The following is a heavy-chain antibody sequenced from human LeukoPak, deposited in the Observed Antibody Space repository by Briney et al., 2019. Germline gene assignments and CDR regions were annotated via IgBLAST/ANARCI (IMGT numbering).Heavy chain of an antibody. CDR1: GFTFSSYA. CDR3: AKARELISSGWLHYFDY. Sequence: QPGGSLRLSCAASGFTFSSYAMSWVRQAPGKGLEWVSAISGSGGSTYYADSVKGRFTISRDNSKNTLYLQMNSLRAEDTAVYYCAKARELISSGWLHYFDYWGQGTLVTVSS. J-gene: IGHJ4*02. D-gene: IGHD6-19*01. V-gene: IGHV3-23*01. CDR2: ISGSGGST.